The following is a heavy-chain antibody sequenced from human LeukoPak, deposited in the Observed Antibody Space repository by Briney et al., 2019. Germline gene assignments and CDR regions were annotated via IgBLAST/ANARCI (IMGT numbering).Heavy chain of an antibody. D-gene: IGHD5-24*01. Sequence: PSETLSLTCNVSGDSLTSHFWSWIRQTPGKGLEWIGYVFHSGTTNYSPSLKSRVTISLDTSKKQFYLRLASVTAADPAVYYCARRMATVTDAFDIWGRGTMVSVSS. V-gene: IGHV4-59*08. CDR3: ARRMATVTDAFDI. J-gene: IGHJ3*02. CDR1: GDSLTSHF. CDR2: VFHSGTT.